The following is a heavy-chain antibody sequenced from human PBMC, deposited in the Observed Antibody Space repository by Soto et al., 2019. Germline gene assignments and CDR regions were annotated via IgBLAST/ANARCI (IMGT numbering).Heavy chain of an antibody. CDR2: IYYSGST. J-gene: IGHJ6*02. Sequence: QVQLQESGPGLVKPSQTLSLTCTVSGGSISSGGYYWSWIRQHPGKGLEWIGYIYYSGSTYYNPALKSRVTISVDTAKNQFSLKLSSVTAADTAVYYCARDCSTHGSSFSGMDVWGQGTTVTVSS. V-gene: IGHV4-31*03. D-gene: IGHD2-2*01. CDR3: ARDCSTHGSSFSGMDV. CDR1: GGSISSGGYY.